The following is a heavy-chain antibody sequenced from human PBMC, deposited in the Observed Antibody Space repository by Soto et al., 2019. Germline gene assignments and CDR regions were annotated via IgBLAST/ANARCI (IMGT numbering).Heavy chain of an antibody. CDR3: ARGVKHRIATLPW. CDR2: MNPNSGNT. D-gene: IGHD6-13*01. Sequence: ASVTVSCKASGYTFTSYDINWVRQATGQGLEWMGWMNPNSGNTGYAQKFQGRVTMTRNTSISTAYMELSSLRSEDTAVYYCARGVKHRIATLPWWGQGTLVTVSS. CDR1: GYTFTSYD. J-gene: IGHJ4*02. V-gene: IGHV1-8*01.